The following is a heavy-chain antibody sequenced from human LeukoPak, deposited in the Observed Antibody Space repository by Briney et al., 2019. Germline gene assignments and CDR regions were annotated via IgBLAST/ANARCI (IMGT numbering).Heavy chain of an antibody. CDR2: INHSGST. CDR3: ARATYYYDSSGYYPS. Sequence: SETLSLTCAVYGGSFSGYYWSWIRQPPGKGLEWIGEINHSGSTNYNPSLKSRVTISVDTSKNQFSLKLSSVTAADTAVYYCARATYYYDSSGYYPSWGQGTLVTVSS. V-gene: IGHV4-34*01. CDR1: GGSFSGYY. D-gene: IGHD3-22*01. J-gene: IGHJ5*02.